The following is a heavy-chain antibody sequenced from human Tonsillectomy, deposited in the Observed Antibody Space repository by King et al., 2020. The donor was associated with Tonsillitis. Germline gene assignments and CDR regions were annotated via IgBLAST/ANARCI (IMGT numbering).Heavy chain of an antibody. CDR1: GFTFSSFA. J-gene: IGHJ6*03. CDR2: ISDSAGGT. Sequence: VQLVESGGGLVQPGGSLRLSCAASGFTFSSFAMTWVRQAPGKGLEWVSSISDSAGGTYYADSVIGRFTSTSDNSKNTLYLQVTGLRAEDTAVYYCAKLLRSGYHLYYMDVWGKGTTVTVSS. V-gene: IGHV3-23*04. D-gene: IGHD3-3*01. CDR3: AKLLRSGYHLYYMDV.